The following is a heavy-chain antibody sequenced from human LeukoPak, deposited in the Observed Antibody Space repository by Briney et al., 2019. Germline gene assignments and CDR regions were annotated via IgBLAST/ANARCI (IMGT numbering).Heavy chain of an antibody. J-gene: IGHJ4*02. CDR3: ARAGDYDILTGYSYYFDY. Sequence: PSETLSLTCTVSDGSISSYYWSWIRQPAGKGLEWIGRIYTSGSTNYNPSLKSRVTMSVDTSKNQFSLKLSSVTAADTAVYYCARAGDYDILTGYSYYFDYWGQGTLVTVSS. CDR1: DGSISSYY. D-gene: IGHD3-9*01. V-gene: IGHV4-4*07. CDR2: IYTSGST.